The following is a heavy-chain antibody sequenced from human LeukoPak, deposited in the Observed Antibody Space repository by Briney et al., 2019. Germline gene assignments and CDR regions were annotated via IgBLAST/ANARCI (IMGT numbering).Heavy chain of an antibody. Sequence: PSETLSLTCTVSGGSISSGSYYWSWIRQPAGKGLEWIGRIYTSGSTNYNPSLKSRVTISVDTSKNQFSLKLSSVTAADTAVYYCAREGNNWNYADYWGQGTLVTVSS. V-gene: IGHV4-61*02. D-gene: IGHD1-7*01. CDR2: IYTSGST. CDR3: AREGNNWNYADY. CDR1: GGSISSGSYY. J-gene: IGHJ4*02.